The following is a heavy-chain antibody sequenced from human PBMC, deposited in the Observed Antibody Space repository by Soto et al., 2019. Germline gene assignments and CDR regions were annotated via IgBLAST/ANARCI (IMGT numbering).Heavy chain of an antibody. J-gene: IGHJ6*02. CDR3: ARGGPLDYYAMDV. Sequence: QVQVVQSGAEEKKPGASVRVSSKASEYTFTTNSLHWVRQAPGQRLEWMGWINVGNGDTKYSQRFQGRVTITRDTSASTAYMELSSLRSEDTAVYYCARGGPLDYYAMDVWGQGTTVTVSS. V-gene: IGHV1-3*05. CDR2: INVGNGDT. CDR1: EYTFTTNS. D-gene: IGHD3-16*01.